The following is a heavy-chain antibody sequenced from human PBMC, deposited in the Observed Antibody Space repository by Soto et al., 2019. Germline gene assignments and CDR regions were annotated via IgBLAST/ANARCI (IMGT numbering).Heavy chain of an antibody. J-gene: IGHJ4*02. CDR3: AKGSASTRPYYFDY. CDR1: GFTFTDYV. D-gene: IGHD6-6*01. V-gene: IGHV3-23*01. Sequence: GGSLRLSCAASGFTFTDYVMSWVRQAPGKGLEWVSAITGSGGDTYNADSVKGRFAISRDQFKNTLYLQMSSLRAEDTALYYCAKGSASTRPYYFDYWGQGTLVTVSS. CDR2: ITGSGGDT.